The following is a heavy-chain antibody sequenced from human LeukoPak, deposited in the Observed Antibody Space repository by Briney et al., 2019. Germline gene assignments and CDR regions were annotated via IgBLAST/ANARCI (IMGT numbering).Heavy chain of an antibody. CDR3: ARDFAYSVVVDY. CDR2: IGTAGDT. J-gene: IGHJ4*02. CDR1: GLHFSTHV. V-gene: IGHV3-13*01. Sequence: GGSLRLSCSTPGLHFSTHVFPTVPPTTGKGLGWVSGIGTAGDTYYPGSVKGRFTISRDNAKNSLYLQMNSLRAEDTAVYYCARDFAYSVVVDYWGQGTLVTVSS. D-gene: IGHD2-15*01.